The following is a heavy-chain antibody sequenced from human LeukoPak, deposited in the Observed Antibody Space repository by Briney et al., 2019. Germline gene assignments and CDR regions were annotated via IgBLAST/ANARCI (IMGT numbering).Heavy chain of an antibody. CDR1: GFTFSSYS. D-gene: IGHD4-17*01. J-gene: IGHJ4*02. CDR3: ARANGDYFLDY. V-gene: IGHV3-21*01. Sequence: GGSLRLSCAASGFTFSSYSMNWVRQAPGKGLEWVSSISSSSYIYYADSVKGRFTISRDNAENSLYLQMNSLRAEDTAVYYCARANGDYFLDYWGQGTLVTVSS. CDR2: ISSSSYI.